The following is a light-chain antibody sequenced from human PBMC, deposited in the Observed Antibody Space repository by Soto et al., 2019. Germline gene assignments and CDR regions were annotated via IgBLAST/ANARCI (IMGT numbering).Light chain of an antibody. J-gene: IGKJ2*01. CDR2: AAS. CDR3: QQYRANPYT. CDR1: QNLSTN. V-gene: IGKV3-15*01. Sequence: EIVMTQSPATLSVSPGERVTLSCRASQNLSTNLAWYQQRPGQAPRLLIYAASTRATGIPARFSGSGSGTEFALTISSLQAEDVAIYYCQQYRANPYTFGQGTKVEIK.